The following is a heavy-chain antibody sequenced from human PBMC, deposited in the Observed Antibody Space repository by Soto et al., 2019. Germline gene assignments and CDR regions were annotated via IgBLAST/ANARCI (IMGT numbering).Heavy chain of an antibody. CDR1: GFTFADYG. D-gene: IGHD5-12*01. Sequence: EVQLVESGGGVVRPGGSLRLSCAASGFTFADYGMSWVRQAPGQGLKWVSGINWNGGSTGYADSVKGRFTISRDNAKNSLYLQMNSLRAEDTALYYSARREVGGFRSGGFDYWGQGTLVTVSS. CDR2: INWNGGST. CDR3: ARREVGGFRSGGFDY. J-gene: IGHJ4*02. V-gene: IGHV3-20*04.